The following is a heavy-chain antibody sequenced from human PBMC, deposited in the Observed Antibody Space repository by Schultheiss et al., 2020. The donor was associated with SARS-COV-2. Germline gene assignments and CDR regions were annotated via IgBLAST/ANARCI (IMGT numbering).Heavy chain of an antibody. CDR1: GFTFSSYW. CDR2: IWYDGSNK. V-gene: IGHV3-33*08. CDR3: ARDRRWLRSVWVNYFDY. J-gene: IGHJ4*02. Sequence: GGSLRLSCAASGFTFSSYWMHWVRQAPGKGLEWVAVIWYDGSNKYYADSVKGRFTISRDNSKNTLYLQMNSLRAEDTAIYYCARDRRWLRSVWVNYFDYWGQGTLVTVSS. D-gene: IGHD5-24*01.